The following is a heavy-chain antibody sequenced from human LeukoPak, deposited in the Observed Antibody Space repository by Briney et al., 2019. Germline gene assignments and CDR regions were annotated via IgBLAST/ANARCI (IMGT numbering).Heavy chain of an antibody. Sequence: SETLSLTCTVSGGSISSYYWSWIRQPAGKGLEWIGRIYTSGSANYNPSLKSRVTMSVDTSQNQFSLRLSSVTAADTAVYYCARGAVTTDLYYYCYYYMGVWGKGPTVSVSS. CDR3: ARGAVTTDLYYYCYYYMGV. V-gene: IGHV4-4*07. D-gene: IGHD4-11*01. CDR2: IYTSGSA. J-gene: IGHJ6*03. CDR1: GGSISSYY.